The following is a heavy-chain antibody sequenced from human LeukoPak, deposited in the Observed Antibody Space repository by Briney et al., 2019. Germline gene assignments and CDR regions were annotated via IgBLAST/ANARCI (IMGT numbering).Heavy chain of an antibody. J-gene: IGHJ3*02. CDR1: GGSISSTIYY. D-gene: IGHD3-10*01. Sequence: SETLSLTCTVSGGSISSTIYYWGWIRQPPGKGLEWIGYIYYSGSTNYNPSLKSRVTISVDTSKNQFSLKLSSVTAADTAVYYCARGDGSGTSWVFDIWGQGTMVTVSS. V-gene: IGHV4-61*05. CDR3: ARGDGSGTSWVFDI. CDR2: IYYSGST.